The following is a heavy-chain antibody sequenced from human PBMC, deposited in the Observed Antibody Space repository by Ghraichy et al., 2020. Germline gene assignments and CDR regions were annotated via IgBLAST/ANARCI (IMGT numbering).Heavy chain of an antibody. D-gene: IGHD3-22*01. J-gene: IGHJ4*02. Sequence: SETLSLTCTVSGGSISSYYWSWIRQPPGKGLEWIGYIYYSGSTNYNPSLKSRVTISVDTSKNQFSLKLSSVTAADTAVYYCARAMDYYDSSGYYYWGQGTLVTVSS. CDR1: GGSISSYY. V-gene: IGHV4-59*01. CDR3: ARAMDYYDSSGYYY. CDR2: IYYSGST.